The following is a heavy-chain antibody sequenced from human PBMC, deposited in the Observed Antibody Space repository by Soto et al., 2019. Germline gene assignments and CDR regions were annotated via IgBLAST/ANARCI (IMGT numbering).Heavy chain of an antibody. V-gene: IGHV3-30*18. Sequence: QVYLVESGGGVVQPGRSLRLSCAVSGLTFSSYGMHWVRQAPGKGLEWVAVISYDGSKKYYADSVKGRFTISRDNSKNKVYLQMNSLRPEDMAVYYCAKSSTAEYYYYGMDVWGQGTTVTVSS. J-gene: IGHJ6*02. CDR3: AKSSTAEYYYYGMDV. CDR2: ISYDGSKK. D-gene: IGHD4-4*01. CDR1: GLTFSSYG.